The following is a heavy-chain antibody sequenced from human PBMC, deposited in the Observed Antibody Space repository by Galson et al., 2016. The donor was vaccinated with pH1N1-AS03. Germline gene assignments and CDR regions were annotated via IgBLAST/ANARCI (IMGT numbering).Heavy chain of an antibody. V-gene: IGHV5-10-1*01. CDR2: IDPSDSYT. D-gene: IGHD3-22*01. Sequence: QSGAEVKKPGESLRISCKGSGYSFTSYWISWVRQMPGKGLEWMGRIDPSDSYTNYSPSFQGHVTISADKSISTAYLQWSSLKASDTAMYYCERLGGGAESTMIVVVPESSEDYWGQGTLVTASS. J-gene: IGHJ4*02. CDR3: ERLGGGAESTMIVVVPESSEDY. CDR1: GYSFTSYW.